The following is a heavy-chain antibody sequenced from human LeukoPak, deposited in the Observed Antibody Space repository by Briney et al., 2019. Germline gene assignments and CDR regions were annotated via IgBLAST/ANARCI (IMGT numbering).Heavy chain of an antibody. J-gene: IGHJ4*02. CDR3: ARDLGNIVATIPSSFDY. Sequence: SGGSLRLSCAASGFTFSSYGMSWVRQAPGKGLEWVSAIGGRDGSTYYADSVKGRFTISRDNSKNTLYVQMNSLRAEDTAVYYCARDLGNIVATIPSSFDYWGQGTLVTVSS. CDR1: GFTFSSYG. D-gene: IGHD5-12*01. CDR2: IGGRDGST. V-gene: IGHV3-23*01.